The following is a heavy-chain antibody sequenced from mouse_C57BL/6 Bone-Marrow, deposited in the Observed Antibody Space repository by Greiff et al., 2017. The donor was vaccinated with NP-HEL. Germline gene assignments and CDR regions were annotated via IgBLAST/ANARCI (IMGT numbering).Heavy chain of an antibody. CDR3: AREDWGNYAYPWFAY. Sequence: VHVKQSGAELVKPGASVKLSCTASGFTIKDYYMHWVKQRTEQGLEWIGRIDPEDGDTNYDPKFQGKATITADTSSNTAYLQLSSLTSEDTAFYYCAREDWGNYAYPWFAYWGQGTLVTVSA. CDR2: IDPEDGDT. V-gene: IGHV14-2*01. D-gene: IGHD2-1*01. CDR1: GFTIKDYY. J-gene: IGHJ3*01.